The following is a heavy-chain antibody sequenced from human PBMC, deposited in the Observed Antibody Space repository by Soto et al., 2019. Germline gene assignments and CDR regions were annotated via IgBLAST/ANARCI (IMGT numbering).Heavy chain of an antibody. CDR2: ISGSGTTT. D-gene: IGHD6-19*01. V-gene: IGHV3-23*01. J-gene: IGHJ4*02. CDR3: AREYSSGWFFDY. CDR1: GFIFSSYA. Sequence: GGSLRLSCAASGFIFSSYALSWVRQAPGKGLEWVSAISGSGTTTYYADSVKGRFTFSRDNSKNMLYLQMNSLRAEDTAVYYCAREYSSGWFFDYWGQGTLVTVS.